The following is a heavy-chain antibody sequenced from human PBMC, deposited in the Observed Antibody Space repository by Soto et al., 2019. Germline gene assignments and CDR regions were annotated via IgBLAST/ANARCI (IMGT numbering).Heavy chain of an antibody. J-gene: IGHJ4*02. CDR3: TRDPYYYDSSGYYRVFDY. Sequence: PGGSLRLSCTASGFTFGDYAMSWFRQAPGKGLEWVGFIRSKAYGGTTEYAASVKGRFTISRDDSKSIAYLQMNSLKTEDTAVYYCTRDPYYYDSSGYYRVFDYWGQGTLVTVSS. V-gene: IGHV3-49*03. CDR1: GFTFGDYA. D-gene: IGHD3-22*01. CDR2: IRSKAYGGTT.